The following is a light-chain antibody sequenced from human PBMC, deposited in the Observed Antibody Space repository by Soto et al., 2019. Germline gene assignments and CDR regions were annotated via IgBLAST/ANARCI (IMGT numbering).Light chain of an antibody. Sequence: LTPPPSASGTPGQRVTISCSGTSSSIESNYVYWYQQLPGTAPRLLIYRNNQRPSGVPDRFSGSKSGTSASLAISALRSEDEADYYCTVWDDSLRGRLFGGGTKVTVL. CDR3: TVWDDSLRGRL. J-gene: IGLJ2*01. CDR2: RNN. V-gene: IGLV1-47*01. CDR1: SSSIESNY.